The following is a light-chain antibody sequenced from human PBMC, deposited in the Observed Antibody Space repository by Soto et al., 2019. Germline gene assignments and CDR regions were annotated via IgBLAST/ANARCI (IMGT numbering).Light chain of an antibody. CDR1: QSVSSSS. CDR2: GTS. J-gene: IGKJ2*01. V-gene: IGKV3-20*01. CDR3: HHYGASPPLIYT. Sequence: EIALTQSPGTLSLSPGERATLSCRADQSVSSSSLAWYQQKPGQAPRLLIYGTSRRATGIADRFSGSGSGTDFTLTISTLEPEDFAVYYCHHYGASPPLIYTFGQGTKLEIK.